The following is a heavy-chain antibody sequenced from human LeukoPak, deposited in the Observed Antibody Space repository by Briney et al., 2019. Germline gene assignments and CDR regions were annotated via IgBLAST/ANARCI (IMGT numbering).Heavy chain of an antibody. V-gene: IGHV3-66*01. CDR3: ARDVRKQGLWS. D-gene: IGHD3-10*01. Sequence: GESLRLSCAASGFTVSTNYMSWVRQAPGKGLEWVSIIYSGDRTDYADSLKGRFTISRDTSKNPLYLQMSSLRAADTAVYYCARDVRKQGLWSWGQGTLVTVS. CDR2: IYSGDRT. J-gene: IGHJ4*02. CDR1: GFTVSTNY.